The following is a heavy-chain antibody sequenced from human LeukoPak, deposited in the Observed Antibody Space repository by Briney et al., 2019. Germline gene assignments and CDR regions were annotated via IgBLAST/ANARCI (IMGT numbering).Heavy chain of an antibody. CDR3: AKDQGHYYGSGGFDY. CDR2: IRYDGSNK. Sequence: GGFLRLSCAASGFTFSSYGMHWVRQAPGKGLEWVAFIRYDGSNKYYADSVKGRFTISRDNSKNTLYLQMNSLRAGDTAVYYCAKDQGHYYGSGGFDYWGQGTLVTVSS. V-gene: IGHV3-30*02. D-gene: IGHD3-10*01. J-gene: IGHJ4*02. CDR1: GFTFSSYG.